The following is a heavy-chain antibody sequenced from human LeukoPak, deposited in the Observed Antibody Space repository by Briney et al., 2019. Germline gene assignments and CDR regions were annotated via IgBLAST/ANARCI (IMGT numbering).Heavy chain of an antibody. V-gene: IGHV3-23*01. J-gene: IGHJ4*02. CDR1: GFTFNTHA. CDR2: LTRTGRTT. D-gene: IGHD3-10*01. Sequence: VYLGGSLRLSCAASGFTFNTHAMSWVRQAPEKGLEWVSSLTRTGRTTYYADSVKGRFTISRDNLKNTVYLQMNSVRGEDTAIYYCAKDRPNFYEASGSYYKMKGDFWGQGTLVTVSS. CDR3: AKDRPNFYEASGSYYKMKGDF.